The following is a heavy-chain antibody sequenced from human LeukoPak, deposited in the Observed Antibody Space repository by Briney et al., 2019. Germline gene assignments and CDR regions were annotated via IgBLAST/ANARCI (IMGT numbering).Heavy chain of an antibody. J-gene: IGHJ6*04. D-gene: IGHD2-15*01. V-gene: IGHV3-48*03. Sequence: GGSLRLSCAASGFTFSSYEMNWVRQAPGKGPEWVSYISSSGSTIYYADSVKGRFTISRDNAKNSLYLQMNSLRAEDTAVYYCARLAVVAATARYYYGMDVWGKGTTVTVSS. CDR3: ARLAVVAATARYYYGMDV. CDR2: ISSSGSTI. CDR1: GFTFSSYE.